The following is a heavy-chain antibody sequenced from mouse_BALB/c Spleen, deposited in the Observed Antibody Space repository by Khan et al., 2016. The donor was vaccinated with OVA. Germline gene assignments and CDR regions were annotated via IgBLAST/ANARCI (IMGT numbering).Heavy chain of an antibody. Sequence: QVQLQQSGAELVKPGASVKLSCKASGYTFTSYYMYWVKQRPGQGLEWIGEINPSNGGTNVNEKFKSKATLTVDKSSSTAYMEVSSLTSEDSAIYYCTRGGDGSPFAYGGQGTLVTVSA. V-gene: IGHV1S81*02. CDR1: GYTFTSYY. CDR3: TRGGDGSPFAY. D-gene: IGHD1-1*01. J-gene: IGHJ3*01. CDR2: INPSNGGT.